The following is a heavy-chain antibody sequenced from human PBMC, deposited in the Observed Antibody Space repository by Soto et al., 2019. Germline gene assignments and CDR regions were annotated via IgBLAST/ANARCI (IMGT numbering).Heavy chain of an antibody. CDR1: GYTFTSYY. CDR3: ASAVDTAMVKRISYGMDV. V-gene: IGHV1-46*01. Sequence: ASVKVSCKASGYTFTSYYMHWVRQAPGQGLGWMGIINPSGGSTSYAQKFQGRVTMTRDTSTSTVYMELSSLRSEDTAVYYCASAVDTAMVKRISYGMDVWGQRTTVTVSS. J-gene: IGHJ6*02. D-gene: IGHD5-18*01. CDR2: INPSGGST.